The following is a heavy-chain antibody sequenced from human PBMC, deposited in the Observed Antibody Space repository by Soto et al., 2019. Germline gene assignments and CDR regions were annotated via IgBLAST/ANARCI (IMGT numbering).Heavy chain of an antibody. D-gene: IGHD2-21*01. CDR2: IYYSGST. CDR1: GGSISSYY. J-gene: IGHJ4*02. CDR3: ARVGDGYNGPAEYYFDY. V-gene: IGHV4-59*01. Sequence: SETLSLTCTVSGGSISSYYWSWIRQPPGKGLEWIGYIYYSGSTNYNPSLKSRVTISVDTSKNQFSLKLSSVTAADTAVYYCARVGDGYNGPAEYYFDYWGQGTLVTVSS.